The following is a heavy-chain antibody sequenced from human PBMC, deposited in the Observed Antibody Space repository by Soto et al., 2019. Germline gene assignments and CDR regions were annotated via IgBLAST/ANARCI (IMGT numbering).Heavy chain of an antibody. D-gene: IGHD3-3*01. J-gene: IGHJ5*02. CDR1: GGSISSSSYY. CDR3: ARHTGDFWSGYPHRTYNWFDP. Sequence: SETLSLTCTVSGGSISSSSYYWGWIRQPPGKGLEWIGSIYYSGSTYYNPSLKSRVTISVDTSKNQFSLKLSSVTAADTAVYYCARHTGDFWSGYPHRTYNWFDPWGQGTLVTVSS. V-gene: IGHV4-39*01. CDR2: IYYSGST.